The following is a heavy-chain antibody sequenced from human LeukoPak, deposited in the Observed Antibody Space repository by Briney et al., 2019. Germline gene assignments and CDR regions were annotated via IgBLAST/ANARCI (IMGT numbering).Heavy chain of an antibody. CDR3: ARRPVQARPYGMDV. J-gene: IGHJ6*02. CDR2: IYYSGST. CDR1: GGSISSSSYY. Sequence: SETLSLTCTVSGGSISSSSYYWGWIRQPPGKGLEWIGSIYYSGSTYYNPSLKSRVTISVDTSKNQFSLKLSSVTAADTAVYYCARRPVQARPYGMDVWGQGTTDTVSS. D-gene: IGHD1-1*01. V-gene: IGHV4-39*01.